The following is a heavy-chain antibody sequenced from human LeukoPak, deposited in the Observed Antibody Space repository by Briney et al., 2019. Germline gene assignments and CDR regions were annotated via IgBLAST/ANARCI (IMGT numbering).Heavy chain of an antibody. CDR1: GSTFSSYS. CDR2: ISSSSSYI. Sequence: GGSLRLSCAASGSTFSSYSMNWVRQAPGKGLEWVSSISSSSSYIYYADSVKGRFTISRDNAKNSLYLQMNSLGAEDTAVYYCARALRGPAGTDYWGQGTLVTVSS. V-gene: IGHV3-21*01. CDR3: ARALRGPAGTDY. D-gene: IGHD6-13*01. J-gene: IGHJ4*02.